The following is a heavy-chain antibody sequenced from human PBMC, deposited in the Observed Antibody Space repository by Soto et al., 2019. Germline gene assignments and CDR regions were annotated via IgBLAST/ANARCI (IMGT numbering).Heavy chain of an antibody. J-gene: IGHJ4*01. CDR2: ISSSSSYI. CDR3: SRIPKIGDYGYSRFDY. Sequence: GGALRLYCGASGFTCSSYTMNCLRQAPGKGLEWVSSISSSSSYIYYADSVKGRFTISRDNAKNSLYLQMNRLRSDDTAGYYISRIPKIGDYGYSRFDYSGQGTLVTVSS. V-gene: IGHV3-21*01. CDR1: GFTCSSYT. D-gene: IGHD5-18*01.